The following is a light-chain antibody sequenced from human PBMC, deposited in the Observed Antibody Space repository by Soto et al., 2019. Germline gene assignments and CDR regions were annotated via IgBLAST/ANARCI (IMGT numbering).Light chain of an antibody. CDR3: SSYAGSNSVV. CDR2: EVT. CDR1: SSDVGAYDY. Sequence: QSALTQPPSASGSPGQSVTISCTGTSSDVGAYDYVSWYQQHPGKAPKLMIYEVTKRPPGVPDRFSGSKSGNTASLTVSGLQAEDEADYYCSSYAGSNSVVFGGVTKLTVL. V-gene: IGLV2-8*01. J-gene: IGLJ2*01.